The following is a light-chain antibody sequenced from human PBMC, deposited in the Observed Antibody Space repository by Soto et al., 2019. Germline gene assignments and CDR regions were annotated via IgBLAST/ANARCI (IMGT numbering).Light chain of an antibody. Sequence: DIQMTQSPSTLSASVGDGVTITCRASQRISTWLAWYQQKPGKAPKLLIYKASSLESGVPSRFSGSGSGTEFTLTISSLHPDDFGTYYCQEYNSYWTFGQGTKVDIK. CDR2: KAS. CDR1: QRISTW. V-gene: IGKV1-5*03. CDR3: QEYNSYWT. J-gene: IGKJ1*01.